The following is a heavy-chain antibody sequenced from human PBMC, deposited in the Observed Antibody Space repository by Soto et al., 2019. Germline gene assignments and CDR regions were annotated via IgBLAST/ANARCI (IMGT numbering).Heavy chain of an antibody. Sequence: GGSLRLSCAASGFTFSNYAIHWVRQAPGKGLEWVAIISHDGTNKYYADSERGRFTISRDNSKNTLYLQMNSLRVDDTALYLCAKGDSDYYFDSLGQGTLVTVSS. CDR3: AKGDSDYYFDS. D-gene: IGHD4-4*01. CDR2: ISHDGTNK. CDR1: GFTFSNYA. V-gene: IGHV3-30-3*01. J-gene: IGHJ4*02.